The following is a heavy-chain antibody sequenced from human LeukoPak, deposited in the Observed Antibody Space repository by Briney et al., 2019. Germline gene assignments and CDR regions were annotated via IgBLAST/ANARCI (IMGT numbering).Heavy chain of an antibody. CDR3: TRSPSLGGRYWGFDY. CDR1: GFTFSTYW. Sequence: PGGSLRLSCAASGFTFSTYWMHWVRQAPGKGLVWVSRLSPDGSSSIYADSVKGRFTVSRDNAKNTLYLQMNSLRAEDTAVNYCTRSPSLGGRYWGFDYWGQGALVTVSS. D-gene: IGHD1-26*01. J-gene: IGHJ4*02. CDR2: LSPDGSSS. V-gene: IGHV3-74*01.